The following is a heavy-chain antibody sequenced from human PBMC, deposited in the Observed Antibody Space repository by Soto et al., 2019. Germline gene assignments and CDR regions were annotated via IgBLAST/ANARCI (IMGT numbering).Heavy chain of an antibody. CDR3: ARNIAVIPGRGGFDI. Sequence: SVRVSCKASGCTFSTHTINWMRQAPGQGLEWMGRIIPMLNRANDAQKFQGRVTITADKSTHTAYMELRSLRSEDTAVYYCARNIAVIPGRGGFDIWGQGTLVTVSS. D-gene: IGHD2-2*01. CDR1: GCTFSTHT. J-gene: IGHJ3*02. CDR2: IIPMLNRA. V-gene: IGHV1-69*02.